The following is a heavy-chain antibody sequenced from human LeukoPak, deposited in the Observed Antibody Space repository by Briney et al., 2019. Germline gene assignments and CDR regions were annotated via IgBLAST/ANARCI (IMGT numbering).Heavy chain of an antibody. Sequence: GASDKVSCKASGYTFTSYVISWVRQAPGQGREWMGWISAYNGNTNYPPTLQGRVNMTTDTSTSTAYMALRSLRSDDTAVYYCARSARYSNLIGSDSWGQGTLVTVS. CDR2: ISAYNGNT. J-gene: IGHJ4*02. D-gene: IGHD4-11*01. V-gene: IGHV1-18*01. CDR3: ARSARYSNLIGSDS. CDR1: GYTFTSYV.